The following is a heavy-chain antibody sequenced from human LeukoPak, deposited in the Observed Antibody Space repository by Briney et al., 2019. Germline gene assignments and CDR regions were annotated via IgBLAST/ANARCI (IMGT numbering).Heavy chain of an antibody. CDR1: DYSITNDYY. D-gene: IGHD4-17*01. V-gene: IGHV4-38-2*02. CDR2: IYHSGST. CDR3: AKATVTPHLDY. Sequence: PSETLSLTCNVSDYSITNDYYWGWIRQPPGKGLEWIGEIYHSGSTNYNPSLKSRVTISVDKSKNQFSLKLSSVTAADTAVYYCAKATVTPHLDYWGQGTLVTVSS. J-gene: IGHJ4*02.